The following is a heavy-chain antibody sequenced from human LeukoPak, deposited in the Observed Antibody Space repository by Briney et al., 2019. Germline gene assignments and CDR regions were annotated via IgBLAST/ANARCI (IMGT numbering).Heavy chain of an antibody. D-gene: IGHD3-10*01. V-gene: IGHV3-53*01. Sequence: GGSLRLSCAASGFTVSSNYMSWVRQAPGKGLEWVSVIYSGGSTYYADSVKGRFTISRDNSKNTLYLQMNSLRAEDTAVYYCAKANYYGAFDYWGQGTLVTVSS. CDR2: IYSGGST. CDR3: AKANYYGAFDY. J-gene: IGHJ4*02. CDR1: GFTVSSNY.